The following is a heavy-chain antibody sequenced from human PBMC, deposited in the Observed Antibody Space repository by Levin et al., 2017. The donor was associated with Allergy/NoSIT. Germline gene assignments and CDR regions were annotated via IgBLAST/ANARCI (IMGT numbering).Heavy chain of an antibody. D-gene: IGHD6-13*01. J-gene: IGHJ4*02. CDR3: ARSRETYSSPKD. Sequence: GGSLRLSCAASGFTFSSYGMHWVRQAPGKGLEWVAVIWYDGSNKYYADSVKGRFTISRDNSKNTLYLQMNSLRAEDTAVYYCARSRETYSSPKDWGQGTLVTVSS. CDR2: IWYDGSNK. CDR1: GFTFSSYG. V-gene: IGHV3-33*01.